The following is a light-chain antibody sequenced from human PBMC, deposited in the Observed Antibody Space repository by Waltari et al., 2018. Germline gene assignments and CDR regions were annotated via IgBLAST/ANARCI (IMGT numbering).Light chain of an antibody. V-gene: IGKV3-11*01. CDR2: DAS. J-gene: IGKJ4*01. CDR1: QSVSSY. CDR3: LQTLTTPLT. Sequence: EIVLTQSPATLSLSPGERATLSCRASQSVSSYLAWYQQKPGQAPRLLLYDASNRATGIPARFSGSGSGTDFTLTISSLEPEDFATYYCLQTLTTPLTFGGGTIVDIK.